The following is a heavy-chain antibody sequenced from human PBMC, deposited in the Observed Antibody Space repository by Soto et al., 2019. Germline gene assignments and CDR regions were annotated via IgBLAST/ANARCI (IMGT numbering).Heavy chain of an antibody. CDR3: ARVQRKYYDHVWGSSSSGMDV. D-gene: IGHD3-16*01. V-gene: IGHV3-30-3*01. Sequence: QVQLVESGGGVVQPGRSLRLSCAASGFTFSSYAMHWVRQAPGKGLEWVAVISYDGSNKYYADSVKGRFTISRDNSKNTLYLQMNILRAEDTAVYYCARVQRKYYDHVWGSSSSGMDVWGQGTTVTVPS. CDR1: GFTFSSYA. J-gene: IGHJ6*02. CDR2: ISYDGSNK.